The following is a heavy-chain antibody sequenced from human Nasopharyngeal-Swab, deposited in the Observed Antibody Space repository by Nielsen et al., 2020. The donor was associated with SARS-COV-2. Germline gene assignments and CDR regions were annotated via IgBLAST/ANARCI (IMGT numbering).Heavy chain of an antibody. CDR1: GFTFDDYA. J-gene: IGHJ4*02. CDR2: IRSHSGSI. CDR3: ARDYQLNCGAFYS. D-gene: IGHD5-24*01. Sequence: SMKISCVASGFTFDDYAMYWVRQARGKGLEWVAGIRSHSGSIGYADSVMDRFTISRDNAKNSLFLQMNSLITEDTGLYYFARDYQLNCGAFYSLGQATLVTVSA. V-gene: IGHV3-9*01.